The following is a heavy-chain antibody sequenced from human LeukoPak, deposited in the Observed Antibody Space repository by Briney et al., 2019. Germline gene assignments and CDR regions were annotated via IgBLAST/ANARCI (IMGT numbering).Heavy chain of an antibody. CDR2: ISAYNGNT. Sequence: ASVKVPCKASGYTFTSYGISWVRQAPGQGLEWMGWISAYNGNTNYAQKLQGRVTVTTDTSTSTAYMELRSLRSDDTAVYYCARDLSGSYSGYFQHWGQGTLVTVSS. J-gene: IGHJ1*01. D-gene: IGHD1-26*01. V-gene: IGHV1-18*01. CDR1: GYTFTSYG. CDR3: ARDLSGSYSGYFQH.